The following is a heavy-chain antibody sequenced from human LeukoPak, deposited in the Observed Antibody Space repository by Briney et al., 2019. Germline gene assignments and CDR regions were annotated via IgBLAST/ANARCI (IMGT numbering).Heavy chain of an antibody. D-gene: IGHD1-26*01. J-gene: IGHJ4*02. V-gene: IGHV4-59*08. CDR3: ARLRGALDY. CDR1: GGSISNYF. CDR2: IYYSGST. Sequence: SETLSLTCTVSGGSISNYFWSWIRQPPGKGLECIGYIYYSGSTNYNPSLKSRVTISVDTTKNQFSLKLSSVTAADTAVYYCARLRGALDYWGQGTLVTVSS.